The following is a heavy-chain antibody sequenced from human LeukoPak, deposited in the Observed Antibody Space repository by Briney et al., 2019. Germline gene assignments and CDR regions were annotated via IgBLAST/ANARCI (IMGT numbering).Heavy chain of an antibody. CDR1: GDSISSSSYY. J-gene: IGHJ4*02. CDR2: IYYSGNT. V-gene: IGHV4-39*01. CDR3: ARQGYY. Sequence: SETLSLTCTVSGDSISSSSYYWGWIRQPPGKGLEWIGSIYYSGNTYYNPSLKSRVTISVNTSKNQFSLKLSSVTAADTAVYYCARQGYYWGQGTLVTVSS.